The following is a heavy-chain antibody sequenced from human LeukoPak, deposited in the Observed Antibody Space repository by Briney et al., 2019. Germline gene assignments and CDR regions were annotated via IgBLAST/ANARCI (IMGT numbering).Heavy chain of an antibody. J-gene: IGHJ6*04. CDR2: INPNSGGT. CDR1: GYTFTGYY. CDR3: ARDIVATITYYYGMDV. Sequence: ASVKVSCKASGYTFTGYYMHWVRQAPGQGLEWMGWINPNSGGTNYAQKFQGRVTMTRDTSISTAYMELSRLRSDDTAVYYCARDIVATITYYYGMDVWGKGTTVTVSS. D-gene: IGHD5-12*01. V-gene: IGHV1-2*02.